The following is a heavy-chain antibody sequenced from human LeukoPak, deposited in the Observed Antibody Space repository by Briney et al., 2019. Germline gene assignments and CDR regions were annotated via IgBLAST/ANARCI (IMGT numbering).Heavy chain of an antibody. V-gene: IGHV4-59*01. CDR3: ARLWFGESGVAFDI. CDR2: IYYSGST. Sequence: SETLSLTCTVSGGSISSYYWSWIRQPPGKGLEWIGYIYYSGSTNYNPSLKSRVTISVDTSKNQFSLKLSSVTAADTAVYYCARLWFGESGVAFDIWGQGTMVTVSS. J-gene: IGHJ3*02. D-gene: IGHD3-10*01. CDR1: GGSISSYY.